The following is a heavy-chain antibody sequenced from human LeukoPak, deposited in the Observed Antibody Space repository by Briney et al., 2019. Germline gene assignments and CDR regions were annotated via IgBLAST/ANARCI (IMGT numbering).Heavy chain of an antibody. Sequence: PSETLSLTCAVHGGSFSGYYWSWIRQPPGKGLEWIGEINHSGSTNYNPSLKSRVTISVDTSKNQFSLKLSSVTAADTAVYYCARLRSSWWGQGTLVTVSS. V-gene: IGHV4-34*01. CDR3: ARLRSSW. D-gene: IGHD6-13*01. CDR1: GGSFSGYY. J-gene: IGHJ4*02. CDR2: INHSGST.